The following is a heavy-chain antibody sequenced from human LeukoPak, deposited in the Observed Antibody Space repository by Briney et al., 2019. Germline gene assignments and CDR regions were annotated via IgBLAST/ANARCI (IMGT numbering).Heavy chain of an antibody. CDR1: RFTFSSYW. J-gene: IGHJ4*02. CDR3: AREFDY. V-gene: IGHV3-7*03. CDR2: IKQDGSEK. Sequence: GGSLRLSCAASRFTFSSYWMSWVRQAPGKGLEWVANIKQDGSEKYYVDSVKGRFTISRDTSKNTLFLQMNSLRAEDTAVYYCAREFDYWGQGTLVTVSS.